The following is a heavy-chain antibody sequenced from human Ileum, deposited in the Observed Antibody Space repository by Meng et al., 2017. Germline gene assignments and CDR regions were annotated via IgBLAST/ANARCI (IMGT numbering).Heavy chain of an antibody. D-gene: IGHD3-22*01. CDR3: ARYYYDSSGVTWFDP. Sequence: QVHLQESGPGRVKPSQTLSPTCTVSGDSISSGDHYWTWSRQHPGKGLEWIGYFYFSGSTYYNPSLKSRVSISVDTSKNQFSLRMSSVTAADTAVYYCARYYYDSSGVTWFDPWGQGTLVTVSS. CDR1: GDSISSGDHY. CDR2: FYFSGST. J-gene: IGHJ5*02. V-gene: IGHV4-31*03.